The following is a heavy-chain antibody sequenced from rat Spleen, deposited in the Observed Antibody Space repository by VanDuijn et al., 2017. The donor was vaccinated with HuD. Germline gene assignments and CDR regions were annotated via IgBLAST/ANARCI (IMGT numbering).Heavy chain of an antibody. V-gene: IGHV5-7*01. CDR2: ISYDGSST. J-gene: IGHJ2*01. D-gene: IGHD1-2*01. CDR1: GFTFSDYN. Sequence: EVQLVESGGGLVQPGRSLKLSCAASGFTFSDYNMAWVRQAPKKGLEWVATISYDGSSTYYRDSVKGRFTISRDNAKSTLYLQMDSLRSEDTATYYCARPYSSPLWGQGVMVTVSS. CDR3: ARPYSSPL.